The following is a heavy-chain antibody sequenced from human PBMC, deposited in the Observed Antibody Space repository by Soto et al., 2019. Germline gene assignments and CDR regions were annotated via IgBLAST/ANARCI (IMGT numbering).Heavy chain of an antibody. D-gene: IGHD2-8*01. V-gene: IGHV3-23*01. J-gene: IGHJ6*02. Sequence: GGSLRLSCAASGFTFSSYVMSWVRQAPGKGLEWVSSIGRNDNTYYADSVKGRFTISRDNSKNTVYLQMISLRAEDTASYYCARASYCTSTTCLEDVWGQGXTVTVYS. CDR2: IGRNDNT. CDR1: GFTFSSYV. CDR3: ARASYCTSTTCLEDV.